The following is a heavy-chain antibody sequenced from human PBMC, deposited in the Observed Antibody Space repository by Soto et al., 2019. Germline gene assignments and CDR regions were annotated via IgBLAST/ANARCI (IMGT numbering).Heavy chain of an antibody. CDR3: ARNYCSSTSCPLDY. CDR2: INAGNGNT. CDR1: GYTFTSYA. Sequence: ASVKVSCKASGYTFTSYAMHWVRQAPGQRLEWMGWINAGNGNTKYSQKFQGRVTITRDTSASTAYMELSSLRSEYTVVYYCARNYCSSTSCPLDYWGQGTLVTVSS. J-gene: IGHJ4*02. D-gene: IGHD2-2*01. V-gene: IGHV1-3*01.